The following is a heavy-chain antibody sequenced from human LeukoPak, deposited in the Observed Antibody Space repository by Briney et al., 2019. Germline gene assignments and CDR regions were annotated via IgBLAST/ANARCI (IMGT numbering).Heavy chain of an antibody. Sequence: GGSLRLSCAASGFTFSDYYMSRIRQAPGKALEWVSYISSSGTTIYYADSVKGRFTISRDNAKNSLYLQMNSLRAEDTAVYYCAREYSSSSSLRIDPWGQGTLVTVSS. J-gene: IGHJ5*02. CDR1: GFTFSDYY. CDR3: AREYSSSSSLRIDP. D-gene: IGHD6-6*01. CDR2: ISSSGTTI. V-gene: IGHV3-11*01.